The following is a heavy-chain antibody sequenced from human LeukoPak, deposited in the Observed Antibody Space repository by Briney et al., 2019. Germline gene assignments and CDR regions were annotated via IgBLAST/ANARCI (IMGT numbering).Heavy chain of an antibody. CDR1: GGSISSTNYY. CDR2: IHYSGST. V-gene: IGHV4-39*07. CDR3: ARGYCFTTSCVNPRNWFDP. D-gene: IGHD2-2*01. J-gene: IGHJ5*02. Sequence: SETLSLTCTVSGGSISSTNYYWGWIRQSPGKGLEWIGTIHYSGSTYYNPSLSSRVTISVDTSKNQFSLKLSSVTAADTAVYYCARGYCFTTSCVNPRNWFDPWGQGALVTVSS.